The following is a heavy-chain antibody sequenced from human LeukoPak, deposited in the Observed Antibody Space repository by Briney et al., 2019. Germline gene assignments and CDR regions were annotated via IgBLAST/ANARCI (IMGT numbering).Heavy chain of an antibody. CDR2: IYYGGST. Sequence: PSETLSPTCTVSGGSISSYYWSWIRQPPGKGLEWIGYIYYGGSTNYNPSLKSRVTISVDTSKNQFSLKLSSVTAADTAVYYCAREARPGYSYGTLDYWGQGTLVTVSS. CDR3: AREARPGYSYGTLDY. V-gene: IGHV4-59*01. D-gene: IGHD5-18*01. J-gene: IGHJ4*02. CDR1: GGSISSYY.